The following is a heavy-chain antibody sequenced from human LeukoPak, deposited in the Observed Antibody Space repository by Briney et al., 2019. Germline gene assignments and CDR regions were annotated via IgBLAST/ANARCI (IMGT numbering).Heavy chain of an antibody. D-gene: IGHD2-21*02. Sequence: GGSLRLSCAASGFTFRNYAMTWVRQAPGKGLEWVSGISDLGTSTYYADSVNGRFTISRDNSKSALFLQMSTLRAEDTAVYYCARSIVAITALDYWGQGTLVTVSS. CDR3: ARSIVAITALDY. CDR2: ISDLGTST. V-gene: IGHV3-23*01. CDR1: GFTFRNYA. J-gene: IGHJ4*02.